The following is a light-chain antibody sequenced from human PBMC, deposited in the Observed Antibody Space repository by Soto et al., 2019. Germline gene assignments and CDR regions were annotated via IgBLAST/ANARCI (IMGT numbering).Light chain of an antibody. V-gene: IGKV3-15*01. CDR1: QSVSSN. J-gene: IGKJ2*01. Sequence: EIVMTQSPATLSVSPEERATHSCSASQSVSSNLAWYQHKPGQAPRLLIYGASTGATGIPARVSGSGSGTEFTLIIGSLLSGDFADYYWQHHEGYTFGQGKKLEIK. CDR2: GAS. CDR3: QHHEGYT.